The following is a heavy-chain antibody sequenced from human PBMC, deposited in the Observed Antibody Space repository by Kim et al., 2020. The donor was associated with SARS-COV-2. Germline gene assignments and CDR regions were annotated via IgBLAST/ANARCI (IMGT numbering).Heavy chain of an antibody. CDR1: GFTFNTYA. Sequence: GSLRLSCAASGFTFNTYAMGLVRQAPGKGLQWVSAISGSGGNTYYADSVKGRFIISRDNSKDTLYLQMSSLRAEDTAVYYCAKDYLYDTSGYHPAGFDAWGQGTMVTVSS. CDR2: ISGSGGNT. D-gene: IGHD3-22*01. J-gene: IGHJ3*01. V-gene: IGHV3-23*01. CDR3: AKDYLYDTSGYHPAGFDA.